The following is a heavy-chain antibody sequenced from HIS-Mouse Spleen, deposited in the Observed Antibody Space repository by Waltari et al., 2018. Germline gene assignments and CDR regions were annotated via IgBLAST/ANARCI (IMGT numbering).Heavy chain of an antibody. CDR2: IYYSGTT. Sequence: QLQLQESGPGLVKPSETLSLTCTVSGGSISSSSYYWGWIRQPPGKGLEWIGSIYYSGTTDYNPALKSRVTISVDTSKNQLSLKLSSVTAADTAVYYCAREIPYSSSWYDWYFDLWGRGTLVTVSS. CDR1: GGSISSSSYY. J-gene: IGHJ2*01. V-gene: IGHV4-39*07. CDR3: AREIPYSSSWYDWYFDL. D-gene: IGHD6-13*01.